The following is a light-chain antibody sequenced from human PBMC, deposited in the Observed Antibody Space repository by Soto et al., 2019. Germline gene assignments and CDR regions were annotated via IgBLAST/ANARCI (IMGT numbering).Light chain of an antibody. CDR3: TSYAAHNNLV. CDR1: SSDVGAYNY. CDR2: EVN. V-gene: IGLV2-8*01. J-gene: IGLJ3*02. Sequence: QSVLTQPPSASGSPGQSVTISCTGTSSDVGAYNYVSWHQQHPGKAPKLIIYEVNNRPSGVPDRFSGSKSGNTASLTVSRLQAEDEADYYCTSYAAHNNLVFGGGTKLTVL.